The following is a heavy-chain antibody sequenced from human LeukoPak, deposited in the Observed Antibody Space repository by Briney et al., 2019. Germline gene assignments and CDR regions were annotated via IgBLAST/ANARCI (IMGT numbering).Heavy chain of an antibody. CDR2: ISSSSSYI. CDR3: AREGPNGGFDP. J-gene: IGHJ5*02. V-gene: IGHV3-21*01. D-gene: IGHD2-8*01. Sequence: MSGGSLRLSCAASGFTFSSYSMNWVRQAPGKGLEWVSSISSSSSYIYYADSVKGRFTISRDNAKNSLYLQMNSLRAEDTAVYYCAREGPNGGFDPWGQGTLVTVSS. CDR1: GFTFSSYS.